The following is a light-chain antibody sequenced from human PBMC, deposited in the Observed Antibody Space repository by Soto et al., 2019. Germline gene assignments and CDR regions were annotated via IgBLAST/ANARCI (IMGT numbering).Light chain of an antibody. J-gene: IGKJ2*01. CDR2: GAS. V-gene: IGKV3-20*01. Sequence: PGERATLSCRASQLVNSNYLAWYQQKPGQAPRLLIYGASNRPGGIPDKFSGSGSGTDFTFTINRLEPEDFAVYYCQQYGRSPYTFAQGTKLEI. CDR3: QQYGRSPYT. CDR1: QLVNSNY.